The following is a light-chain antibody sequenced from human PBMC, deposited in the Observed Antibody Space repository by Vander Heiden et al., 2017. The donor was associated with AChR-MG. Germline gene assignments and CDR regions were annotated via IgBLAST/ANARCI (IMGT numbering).Light chain of an antibody. CDR1: NIGNKG. V-gene: IGLV3-21*04. Sequence: SYVLTQPPSVSVAPGKTARITCVGNNIGNKGVHWYQQRPGQAPVLVISYDSDRPSGIPERFSGSNSGNTATLTISRVEAGDGADYYCQVWDNSGDHVVFGGGTKLTVL. CDR2: YDS. CDR3: QVWDNSGDHVV. J-gene: IGLJ2*01.